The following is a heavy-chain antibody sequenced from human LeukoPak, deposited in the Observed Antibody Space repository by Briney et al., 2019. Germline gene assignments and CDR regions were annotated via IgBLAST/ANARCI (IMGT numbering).Heavy chain of an antibody. Sequence: GGSLRLSCAASGFIVINAWMNWVRQTPGKGLEWVGLIKSKSDGGTIDYAAPVKGRFTISRDDSETMLYLQMNSLKTKDTAIYYCVTERSGSFPYWGQGTLITVSS. CDR2: IKSKSDGGTI. CDR3: VTERSGSFPY. D-gene: IGHD1-26*01. CDR1: GFIVINAW. J-gene: IGHJ4*02. V-gene: IGHV3-15*01.